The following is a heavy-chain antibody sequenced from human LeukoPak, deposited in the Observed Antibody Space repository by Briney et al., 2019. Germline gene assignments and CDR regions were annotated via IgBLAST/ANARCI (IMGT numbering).Heavy chain of an antibody. CDR3: ARKGSRIQLWFPVDY. CDR2: IYYSGST. Sequence: SETLSLTCTVSGGSISSSSYYWGWIRQPPGKGLEWIGSIYYSGSTYYNPSLKSRVTISVDTSKNQFSLKLSSVTAADTAVYYCARKGSRIQLWFPVDYWGQGTLVTVSS. V-gene: IGHV4-39*01. CDR1: GGSISSSSYY. J-gene: IGHJ4*02. D-gene: IGHD5-18*01.